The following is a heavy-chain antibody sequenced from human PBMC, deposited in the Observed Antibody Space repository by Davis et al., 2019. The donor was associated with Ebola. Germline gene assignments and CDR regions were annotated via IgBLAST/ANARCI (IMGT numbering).Heavy chain of an antibody. D-gene: IGHD7-27*01. CDR3: ARGPLPGVEYFQH. Sequence: PGGSLRLSCAVYGWSFSGYYWSWIRQPPGKGLEWIGEINHSGSTNYNPSLKSRVTISVDTSKNQFSLKLSSVTAADTAVYYCARGPLPGVEYFQHWGQGTLVTVSS. CDR2: INHSGST. V-gene: IGHV4-34*01. CDR1: GWSFSGYY. J-gene: IGHJ1*01.